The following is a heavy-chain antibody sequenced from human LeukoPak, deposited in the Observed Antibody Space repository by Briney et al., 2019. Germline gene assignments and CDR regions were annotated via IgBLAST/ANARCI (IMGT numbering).Heavy chain of an antibody. Sequence: PGGSLTLSCEASGFRFITYWMHWVRQAPGKGLVWVSRINSDGSRTTYADSVKGRFTISRDNAKNTLYLQMNSLRTEDTAVYYCARPETQYSSGLDGFDIWGQGTMVTVSS. CDR1: GFRFITYW. V-gene: IGHV3-74*01. J-gene: IGHJ3*02. CDR3: ARPETQYSSGLDGFDI. D-gene: IGHD6-19*01. CDR2: INSDGSRT.